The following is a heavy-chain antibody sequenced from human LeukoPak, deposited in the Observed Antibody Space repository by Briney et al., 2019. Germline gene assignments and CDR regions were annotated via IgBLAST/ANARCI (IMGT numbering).Heavy chain of an antibody. V-gene: IGHV1-18*01. J-gene: IGHJ5*02. D-gene: IGHD1-7*01. CDR3: ARDNWNFPNWFDP. CDR1: GYTFTSYG. Sequence: SVKVSCRASGYTFTSYGISWVRQAPGQGLEWMGWISAYNGNTNYAQKVQGRVTMTTDTSTSTAYMELRSLRSDDTAVYYCARDNWNFPNWFDPWGQGTLVTVSS. CDR2: ISAYNGNT.